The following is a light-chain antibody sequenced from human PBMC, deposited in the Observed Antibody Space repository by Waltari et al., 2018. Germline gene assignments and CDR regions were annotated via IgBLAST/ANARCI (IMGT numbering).Light chain of an antibody. Sequence: VRTQSPPTLSVSQGERAPLSCRASQSISINMVWYQQRPGQAPRLLIYEASMRATDIPARFSGSGSGTEFTLTISSVQSEDAAVYYCQQFNDWPRTFGQGTKVEIK. V-gene: IGKV3-15*01. CDR1: QSISIN. CDR2: EAS. J-gene: IGKJ1*01. CDR3: QQFNDWPRT.